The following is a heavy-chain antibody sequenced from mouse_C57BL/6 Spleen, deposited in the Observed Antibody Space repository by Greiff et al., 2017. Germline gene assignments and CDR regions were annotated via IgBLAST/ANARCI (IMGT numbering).Heavy chain of an antibody. D-gene: IGHD1-1*01. CDR1: GYTFTGYW. Sequence: VQLQQSGAELMKPGASVKLSCKATGYTFTGYWIEWVKQRPGHGLEWIGELLPGSGSTNYNEKFKGKAPFTAETSSNTAYMQLSSLTTEYSAIYYCARLSAYYGSSYRYFDVWGTGTTVTVSS. J-gene: IGHJ1*03. CDR3: ARLSAYYGSSYRYFDV. CDR2: LLPGSGST. V-gene: IGHV1-9*01.